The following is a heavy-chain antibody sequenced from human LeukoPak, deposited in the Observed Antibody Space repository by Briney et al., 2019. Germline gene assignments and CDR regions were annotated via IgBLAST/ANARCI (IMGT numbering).Heavy chain of an antibody. Sequence: PSETLPLTCTVSGGSISSSSYYWGWIRQPPGKGLEWIGSIYYSGSTYYNPSLKSRVTISVDTSKNQFSLKLSSVTAADTAVYYCARRGAVAGHYYFDYWGQGTLVTVSS. J-gene: IGHJ4*02. V-gene: IGHV4-39*01. CDR2: IYYSGST. CDR1: GGSISSSSYY. D-gene: IGHD6-19*01. CDR3: ARRGAVAGHYYFDY.